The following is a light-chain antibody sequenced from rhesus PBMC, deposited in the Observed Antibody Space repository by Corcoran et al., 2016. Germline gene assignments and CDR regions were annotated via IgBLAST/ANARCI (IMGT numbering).Light chain of an antibody. V-gene: IGKV1-46*01. CDR3: QQYYSYPPT. Sequence: DIQMTQSPSSLSASVGDTVTITCRASQSFSTSLAWYQQKPGKAPNLLIYIAASLQSGVPSRFSGSKSGTDCTLTISSLQPEDIASYYCQQYYSYPPTFGQGTKVEIK. J-gene: IGKJ1*01. CDR2: IAA. CDR1: QSFSTS.